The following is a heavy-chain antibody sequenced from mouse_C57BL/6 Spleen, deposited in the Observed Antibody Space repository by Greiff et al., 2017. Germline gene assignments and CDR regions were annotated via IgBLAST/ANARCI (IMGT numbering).Heavy chain of an antibody. Sequence: QVTLKVCGPGILQSSQTLSLTCSFSGFSLSTSGMGVSWIRQPSGKGLEWLAHIYWDDDKRYNPSLKSRLTISKDTSRNQVFLKITSVDTADTATYYCARGRGVPYPFFAMDYWGQGTSVTVSS. D-gene: IGHD5-1*01. CDR3: ARGRGVPYPFFAMDY. J-gene: IGHJ4*01. CDR1: GFSLSTSGMG. CDR2: IYWDDDK. V-gene: IGHV8-12*01.